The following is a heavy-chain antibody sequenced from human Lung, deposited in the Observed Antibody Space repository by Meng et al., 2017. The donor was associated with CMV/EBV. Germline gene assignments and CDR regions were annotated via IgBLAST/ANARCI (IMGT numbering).Heavy chain of an antibody. CDR1: GGSFSGYY. CDR2: INHSGST. CDR3: ARGFYDFWSGFGAVDY. Sequence: LXCAVYGGSFSGYYWSWIRQPPGKGLEWIGEINHSGSTNYNPSLKSRVTISVDTSKNQFSLKLSSVTAADTAVYYCARGFYDFWSGFGAVDYWGQG. J-gene: IGHJ4*02. D-gene: IGHD3-3*01. V-gene: IGHV4-34*01.